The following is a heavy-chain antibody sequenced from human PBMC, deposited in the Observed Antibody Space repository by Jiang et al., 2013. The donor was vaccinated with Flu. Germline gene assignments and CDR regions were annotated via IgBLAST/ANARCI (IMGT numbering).Heavy chain of an antibody. D-gene: IGHD4-23*01. J-gene: IGHJ4*02. V-gene: IGHV5-51*01. CDR3: ARPPAPGGNFIDY. Sequence: SPSFQGQVTISADKSISTAYLQWSSLKASDTAMYYCARPPAPGGNFIDYWGQGTLVTVSS.